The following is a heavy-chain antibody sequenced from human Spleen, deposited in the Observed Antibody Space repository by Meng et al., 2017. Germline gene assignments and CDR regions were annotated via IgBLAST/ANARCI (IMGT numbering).Heavy chain of an antibody. Sequence: QVRLQQWGAGLLKPSETLSLTCVVSGGSFSDYYWSWIRQPPGKGLEWIGEINHSGSTNYNPSLESRATISVDTSQNNLSLKLSSVTAADSAVYYCARDTHSSGWYRWYFDVWGRGTLVTVSS. CDR2: INHSGST. V-gene: IGHV4-34*01. J-gene: IGHJ2*01. D-gene: IGHD6-19*01. CDR3: ARDTHSSGWYRWYFDV. CDR1: GGSFSDYY.